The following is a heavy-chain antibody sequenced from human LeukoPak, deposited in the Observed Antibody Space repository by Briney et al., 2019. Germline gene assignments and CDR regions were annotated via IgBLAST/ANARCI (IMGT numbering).Heavy chain of an antibody. J-gene: IGHJ4*02. D-gene: IGHD3-9*01. CDR3: ASNNYDILTSYHIRPFDY. V-gene: IGHV3-11*04. CDR2: ISSSGNSI. Sequence: GGSLRLSCAASGFTVSSNYMNWVRQAPGKGLEWVSYISSSGNSIYYADSVKGRFTISRDNAKKSLYLQMNSLRAEDTAVYYCASNNYDILTSYHIRPFDYWGQGTLVTVSS. CDR1: GFTVSSNY.